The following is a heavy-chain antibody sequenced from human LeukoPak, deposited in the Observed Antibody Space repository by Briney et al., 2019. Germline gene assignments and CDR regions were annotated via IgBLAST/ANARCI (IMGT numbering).Heavy chain of an antibody. CDR2: FDYSGSA. Sequence: PSETLSLTCTVSGGSISSRPYYWGWIRQPPGKGLEWLGSFDYSGSAYYKPSLKSRVTISVDTSKNQFSLKLSSVTAADTAVYYCARLVVSTWYHEVLLGRDYWGQGTLVTVSS. D-gene: IGHD6-13*01. CDR1: GGSISSRPYY. V-gene: IGHV4-39*01. CDR3: ARLVVSTWYHEVLLGRDY. J-gene: IGHJ4*02.